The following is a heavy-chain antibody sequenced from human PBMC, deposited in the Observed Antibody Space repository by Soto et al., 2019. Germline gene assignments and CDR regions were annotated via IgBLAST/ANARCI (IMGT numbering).Heavy chain of an antibody. CDR3: AQTAMVVNDAFAI. J-gene: IGHJ3*02. CDR2: ISYDGTNK. D-gene: IGHD5-18*01. Sequence: PGGSLRLSCAASGFTFSSYAMHWVRQAPGKGLEWEAVISYDGTNKYYEDSVKGRFTISRDNSKKTLYLQMNSLRAEDTAVYYCAQTAMVVNDAFAIWGQGTMVPVS. CDR1: GFTFSSYA. V-gene: IGHV3-30-3*01.